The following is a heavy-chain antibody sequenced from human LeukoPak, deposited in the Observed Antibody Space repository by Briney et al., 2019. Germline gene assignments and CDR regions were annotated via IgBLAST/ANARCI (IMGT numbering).Heavy chain of an antibody. Sequence: PGGSLRLSCAASEFSVSSNYMSWVRQAPGKGLEWVSVTYAGGSTYYADSVKGRFTISRDNSKNTLYLEMNSLRAEDTAVYYCGGGGWYYFHYRGQGTPVTVSS. CDR3: GGGGWYYFHY. V-gene: IGHV3-53*01. CDR1: EFSVSSNY. J-gene: IGHJ4*02. D-gene: IGHD2-15*01. CDR2: TYAGGST.